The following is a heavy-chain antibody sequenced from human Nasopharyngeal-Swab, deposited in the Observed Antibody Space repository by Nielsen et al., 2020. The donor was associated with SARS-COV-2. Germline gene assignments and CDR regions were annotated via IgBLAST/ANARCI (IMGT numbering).Heavy chain of an antibody. CDR2: INHSGST. Sequence: SETLSLTCAVYGGSFSGYYWSWIRQPPGKGLEWIGEINHSGSTNYNPSLKSRVTISVDTSKNHFSLKLSSVTAADTAVYYCARGRYYDILTGYYYFDYWGQGTLVTVSS. CDR3: ARGRYYDILTGYYYFDY. CDR1: GGSFSGYY. J-gene: IGHJ4*02. V-gene: IGHV4-34*01. D-gene: IGHD3-9*01.